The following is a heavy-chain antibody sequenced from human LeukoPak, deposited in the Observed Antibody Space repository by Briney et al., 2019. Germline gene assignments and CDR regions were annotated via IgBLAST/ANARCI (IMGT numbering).Heavy chain of an antibody. Sequence: PGGALRLSCAASGFTLSSYGMHWVRQAPGKGLEGVAFIRYDGSNKYYADSVKGRFTISRDNSKNTLYLQMNSLRAEDRAVYYCAKVVDLIEPVVPAAIDYWGQGTLVTVSS. V-gene: IGHV3-30*02. CDR2: IRYDGSNK. J-gene: IGHJ4*02. D-gene: IGHD2-2*01. CDR1: GFTLSSYG. CDR3: AKVVDLIEPVVPAAIDY.